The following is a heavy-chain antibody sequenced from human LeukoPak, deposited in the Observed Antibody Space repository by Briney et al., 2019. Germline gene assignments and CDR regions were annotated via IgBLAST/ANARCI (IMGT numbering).Heavy chain of an antibody. V-gene: IGHV4-59*01. CDR3: ARGNNWNFYYFDY. D-gene: IGHD1-7*01. J-gene: IGHJ4*02. CDR2: IYYSGST. Sequence: SETLPLTCTVSGGSISSYYWSWIRQPPGKGLEWIGYIYYSGSTNYNPSLKSRVTISVDTSKNQFSLKLSSVTAADTAMYYCARGNNWNFYYFDYWGQGTLVTVSS. CDR1: GGSISSYY.